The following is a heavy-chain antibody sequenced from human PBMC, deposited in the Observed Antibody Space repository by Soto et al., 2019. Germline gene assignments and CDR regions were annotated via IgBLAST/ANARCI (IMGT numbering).Heavy chain of an antibody. J-gene: IGHJ5*02. V-gene: IGHV3-7*03. CDR3: ARSSGVDWFDP. CDR1: GFPFSSYW. CDR2: IKQDGSEK. D-gene: IGHD6-19*01. Sequence: SLRLSCAASGFPFSSYWMSWVRQAPGKGLEWVANIKQDGSEKYYVDSVKGRFTISRDNAKNSLYLQMNSLRAEDTAVYYCARSSGVDWFDPWGQGTLVTVSS.